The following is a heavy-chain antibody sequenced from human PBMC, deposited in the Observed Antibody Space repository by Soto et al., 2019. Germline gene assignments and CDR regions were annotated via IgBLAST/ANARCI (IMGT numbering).Heavy chain of an antibody. CDR2: IYYSGST. CDR1: GGSVSSGSYY. J-gene: IGHJ4*02. CDR3: ARDNYGRFDY. Sequence: SETLSLTCTVSGGSVSSGSYYWSWIRQPPGKGLEWIGYIYYSGSTNYNPSLKSRVTISVDTSKNQFSLKLSSVTAADTAVYYCARDNYGRFDYWGQGTLVTVS. D-gene: IGHD4-17*01. V-gene: IGHV4-61*01.